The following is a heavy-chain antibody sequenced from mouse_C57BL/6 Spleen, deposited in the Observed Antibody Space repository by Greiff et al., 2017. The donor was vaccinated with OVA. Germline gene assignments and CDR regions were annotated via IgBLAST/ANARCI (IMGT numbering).Heavy chain of an antibody. J-gene: IGHJ1*03. CDR2: IHPNSGSP. D-gene: IGHD1-1*01. Sequence: QVQLKQPGAELVKPGASVKLSCKASGYTFTSYWMHWVKQRPGQGLEWIGMIHPNSGSPNYNEKFKSKATLTVDKSSSTAYMQLSSLTSEDSAGYYCEIYYYGSSWYFDVWGTGTTVTVSS. CDR3: EIYYYGSSWYFDV. CDR1: GYTFTSYW. V-gene: IGHV1-64*01.